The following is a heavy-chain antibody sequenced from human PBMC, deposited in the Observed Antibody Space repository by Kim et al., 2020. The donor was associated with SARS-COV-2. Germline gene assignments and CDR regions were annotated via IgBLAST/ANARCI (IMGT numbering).Heavy chain of an antibody. V-gene: IGHV4-34*01. CDR3: ARGSGHGSGGSCRRPSYYG. CDR2: INHSGST. D-gene: IGHD2-15*01. J-gene: IGHJ6*01. Sequence: SETLSLTCAVYGGSFSGYYWSWIRQPPGKGLEWIGEINHSGSTNYNPSLKSRVTISVDTSKNQFSLKLSSVTAADMAVYYCARGSGHGSGGSCRRPSYYG. CDR1: GGSFSGYY.